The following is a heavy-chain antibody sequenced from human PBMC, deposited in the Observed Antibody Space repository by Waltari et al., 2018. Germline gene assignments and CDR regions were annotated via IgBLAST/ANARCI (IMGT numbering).Heavy chain of an antibody. CDR2: INYRGTT. CDR1: GGSFSGFY. D-gene: IGHD3-10*01. J-gene: IGHJ4*02. V-gene: IGHV4-34*01. CDR3: ARGDYSGSGSYNS. Sequence: QVQLQLWGAGPLKPSETLSLTCVVYGGSFSGFYWSWIRQPPGKGLEYIGEINYRGTTTYKPSLKSRVTISIDTSKNHFSLKLSSVTAADTAVYYCARGDYSGSGSYNSWGQETLVTVSS.